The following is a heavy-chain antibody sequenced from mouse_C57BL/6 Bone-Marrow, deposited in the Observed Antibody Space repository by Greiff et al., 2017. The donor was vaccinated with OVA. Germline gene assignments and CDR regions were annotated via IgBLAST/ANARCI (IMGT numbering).Heavy chain of an antibody. D-gene: IGHD4-1*01. V-gene: IGHV3-6*01. CDR1: GYSITSGYY. CDR2: ISYDGSN. CDR3: ARAWDDYYAMDY. J-gene: IGHJ4*01. Sequence: EVQRVESGPGLVKPSQSLSLTCSVTGYSITSGYYWNWIRQFPGNKLEWMGYISYDGSNNYNPSLKNRISITRDTSKNQFFLKLNSVTTEDTATYYCARAWDDYYAMDYWGQGTSVTVSS.